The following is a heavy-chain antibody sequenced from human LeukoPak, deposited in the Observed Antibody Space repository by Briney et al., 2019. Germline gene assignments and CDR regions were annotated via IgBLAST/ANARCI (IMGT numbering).Heavy chain of an antibody. D-gene: IGHD1-26*01. J-gene: IGHJ4*02. Sequence: PGGSLRLSCAASGFTVSSNYMSWVRQAPGKGLEWVSIIYSGGTTYYADSVKGRFTISRDNSENTLYLQMNSLRAEDTAVYYCARMRRRIVGATRSYYFDYWGQGTLVTVSS. V-gene: IGHV3-53*01. CDR3: ARMRRRIVGATRSYYFDY. CDR2: IYSGGTT. CDR1: GFTVSSNY.